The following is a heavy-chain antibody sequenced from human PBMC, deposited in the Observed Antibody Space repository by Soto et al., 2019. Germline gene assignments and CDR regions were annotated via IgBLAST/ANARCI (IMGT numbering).Heavy chain of an antibody. V-gene: IGHV1-69*01. J-gene: IGHJ4*02. CDR1: GGTFSSYA. D-gene: IGHD1-26*01. Sequence: QVQLVQSGPEVKKPGSSVKVSCKASGGTFSSYAISWVRQAPGQGLEWMGGIIPIFGTANYAQKFQGRVTITADESTSTAYMELSSLRSEDTAVYYCARGPVVGATTSRYYFDYWGQGTLVTVSS. CDR2: IIPIFGTA. CDR3: ARGPVVGATTSRYYFDY.